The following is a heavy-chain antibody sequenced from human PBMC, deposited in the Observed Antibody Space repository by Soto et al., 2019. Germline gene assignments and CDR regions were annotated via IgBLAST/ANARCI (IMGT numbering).Heavy chain of an antibody. CDR3: VRHYYYDSSGYPDY. V-gene: IGHV5-10-1*01. D-gene: IGHD3-22*01. CDR2: IDPSDSYT. Sequence: GESLKISCKGSGYTFTSYWINWVRQMPGKGLEWMGRIDPSDSYTNYSPSFQGHVTISADKSISTAYLQWSSLKASDTAMYYCVRHYYYDSSGYPDYWGQGTPVTVSS. CDR1: GYTFTSYW. J-gene: IGHJ4*02.